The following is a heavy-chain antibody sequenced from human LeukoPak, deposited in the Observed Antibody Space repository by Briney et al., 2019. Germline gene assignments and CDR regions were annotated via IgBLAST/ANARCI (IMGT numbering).Heavy chain of an antibody. D-gene: IGHD5-18*01. CDR3: ATGTALQLWNDY. CDR1: GGSISSSSYY. J-gene: IGHJ4*02. Sequence: SETLSLTCSVSGGSISSSSYYWGWIRQPPGKGLEWIGYIYYSGSTNYNPSLKSRVTISVDTSKNQFSLKLSSVTAADTAVYYCATGTALQLWNDYWGQGTLVTVSS. V-gene: IGHV4-61*05. CDR2: IYYSGST.